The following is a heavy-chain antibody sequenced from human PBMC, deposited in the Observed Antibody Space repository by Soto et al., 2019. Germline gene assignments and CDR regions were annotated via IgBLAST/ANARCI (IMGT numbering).Heavy chain of an antibody. D-gene: IGHD6-19*01. CDR3: AKATTNGGWFNPFDS. Sequence: VGSLRLSCAASGFSFVNYAMNWVRQAPGKGLEWVSGLSGSGTSTYYADSVKGRFTISRDNSRDTLFLQMNSLTADDMAVYYCAKATTNGGWFNPFDSWGQGALVTSPQ. V-gene: IGHV3-23*01. CDR1: GFSFVNYA. J-gene: IGHJ4*02. CDR2: LSGSGTST.